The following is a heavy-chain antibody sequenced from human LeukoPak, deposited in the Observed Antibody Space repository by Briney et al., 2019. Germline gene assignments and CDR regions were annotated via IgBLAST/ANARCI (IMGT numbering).Heavy chain of an antibody. CDR2: TTGSGGST. V-gene: IGHV3-23*01. Sequence: PGGSLRLSCAASGFTFSNYAMTWVRQAPGKGLEWVSTTTGSGGSTFYADSVKGRFTISRDNSRSTLYLQMNSLRAEDTAIYYCAKVWYKYFDFWGQGTLVAVSS. CDR1: GFTFSNYA. J-gene: IGHJ4*02. CDR3: AKVWYKYFDF. D-gene: IGHD1-1*01.